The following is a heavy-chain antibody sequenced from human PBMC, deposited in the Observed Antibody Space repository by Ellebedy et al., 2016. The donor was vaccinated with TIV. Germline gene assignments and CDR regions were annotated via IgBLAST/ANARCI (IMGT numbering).Heavy chain of an antibody. CDR1: GFTLSSYD. CDR2: IGTAGDT. D-gene: IGHD2-21*01. CDR3: ARMRFGDTAVDY. Sequence: GGSLRLSCAASGFTLSSYDMHWVRQGTGKGLEWVSAIGTAGDTYYPGSVKGRFTISRENAKNSLYLQITSLRAEDTAVYYCARMRFGDTAVDYWGQGTLVTVSS. V-gene: IGHV3-13*01. J-gene: IGHJ4*03.